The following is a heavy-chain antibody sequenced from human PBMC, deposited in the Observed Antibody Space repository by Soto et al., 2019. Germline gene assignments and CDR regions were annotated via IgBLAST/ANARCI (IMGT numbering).Heavy chain of an antibody. CDR3: AKGHWFDAFDI. CDR2: ISRTGDSA. Sequence: GGSLRLSCAASGFSFSDYAMSWVRQAPGKGLEWVSSISRTGDSAYYADSVKGRFAISRDRSKNRLSLQMNSLRVEDTAVYYCAKGHWFDAFDIWGQGTMVTVSS. D-gene: IGHD3-9*01. J-gene: IGHJ3*02. V-gene: IGHV3-23*01. CDR1: GFSFSDYA.